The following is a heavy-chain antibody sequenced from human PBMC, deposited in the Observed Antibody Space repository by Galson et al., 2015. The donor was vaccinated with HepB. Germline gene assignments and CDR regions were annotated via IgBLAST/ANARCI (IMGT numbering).Heavy chain of an antibody. Sequence: SVKVSCKASGGTFSSYAISWVRQAPGQGLEWMGGIIPIFGTANYAQKFQGRVTITADESTSTAYMELSSLRSEDTAVYYCARGAYCSSTSCYFQWSKFDYWGQGTLVTVSS. CDR3: ARGAYCSSTSCYFQWSKFDY. D-gene: IGHD2-2*01. CDR2: IIPIFGTA. J-gene: IGHJ4*02. CDR1: GGTFSSYA. V-gene: IGHV1-69*13.